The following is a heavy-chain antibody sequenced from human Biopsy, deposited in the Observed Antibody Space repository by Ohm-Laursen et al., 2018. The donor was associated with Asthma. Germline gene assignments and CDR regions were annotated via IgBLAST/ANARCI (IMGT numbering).Heavy chain of an antibody. V-gene: IGHV4-34*01. CDR1: SLSSSGYY. D-gene: IGHD3-3*01. J-gene: IGHJ6*02. Sequence: TLSLTCSMYSLSSSGYYWTWIRQPPGKGLEWIGESDHRGNTNTNPTLKSRVTISKDKSANEFSLKMRSVTAADTAIYYCARGPEWSGLDIWGQGTTVTVSS. CDR2: SDHRGNT. CDR3: ARGPEWSGLDI.